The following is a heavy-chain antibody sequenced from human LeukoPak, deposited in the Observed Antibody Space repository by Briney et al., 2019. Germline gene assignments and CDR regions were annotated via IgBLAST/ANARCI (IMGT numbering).Heavy chain of an antibody. CDR1: GFAFSSYS. J-gene: IGHJ6*03. V-gene: IGHV3-48*01. CDR2: ISSSSSTI. Sequence: PGGSLRLSCAASGFAFSSYSMNWVRQAPGKGLEWVSYISSSSSTIYYADSVKGRFTISRDNAKNSLYLQMNSLRAEDTAVYYCASQEGVIGYYYMDVWGKGTTVTVSS. CDR3: ASQEGVIGYYYMDV. D-gene: IGHD3-16*02.